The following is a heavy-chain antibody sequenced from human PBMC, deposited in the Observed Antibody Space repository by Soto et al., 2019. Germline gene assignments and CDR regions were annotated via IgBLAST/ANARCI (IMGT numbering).Heavy chain of an antibody. J-gene: IGHJ5*02. CDR3: ARIPPP. V-gene: IGHV4-30-2*01. Sequence: PSETLSLTCAVSGGSISSGGYSWSWIRQPPGKGLEWIGYIYHSGSTYYNPSLKSRVTISVDRSKNQFSLKLSSVTAADTAVYYCARIPPPWGQGTLVNVSS. D-gene: IGHD2-21*01. CDR2: IYHSGST. CDR1: GGSISSGGYS.